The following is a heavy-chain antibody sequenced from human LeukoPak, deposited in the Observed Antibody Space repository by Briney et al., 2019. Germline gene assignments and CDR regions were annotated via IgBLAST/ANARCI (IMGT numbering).Heavy chain of an antibody. J-gene: IGHJ4*02. CDR2: SRNKANGYTT. CDR3: ARDQGIAAAGSLE. V-gene: IGHV3-72*01. Sequence: PGESLRLSCAASGFTLSDHYMDWVRQAPGEGLEWVGRSRNKANGYTTEYAASVKGRFTISRDDSRNSLFLQMNSLRAEDTAVYYCARDQGIAAAGSLEWGQGTLVTVSS. CDR1: GFTLSDHY. D-gene: IGHD6-13*01.